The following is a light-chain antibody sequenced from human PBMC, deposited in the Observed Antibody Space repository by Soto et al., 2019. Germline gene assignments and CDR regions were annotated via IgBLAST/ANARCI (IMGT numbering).Light chain of an antibody. CDR2: GAT. CDR3: QQFSNLPYT. CDR1: QSVSRNY. J-gene: IGKJ2*01. V-gene: IGKV3-20*01. Sequence: EIVLTQSPGTLSLSPGERATLSCKASQSVSRNYLAWYQQKPGQAPRLLIYGATTGATGIPDRFSGSVSGTDFTLTISRLEPEDFAVYSCQQFSNLPYTFGQGTKVDIK.